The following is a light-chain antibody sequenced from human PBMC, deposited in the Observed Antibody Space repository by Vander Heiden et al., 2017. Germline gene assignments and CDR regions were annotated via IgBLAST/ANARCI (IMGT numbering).Light chain of an antibody. CDR2: GAS. V-gene: IGKV3-20*01. CDR3: QQYDPPLT. CDR1: QSVGSNF. J-gene: IGKJ4*01. Sequence: EIVLTQSPGTLSLSPGERATLSCRASQSVGSNFLAWYQQKPGQAPRLLIFGASSRATGIPDRFSGSGSGTDFTLTISRLEPEDFAVYYCQQYDPPLTFGGGTKVEIQ.